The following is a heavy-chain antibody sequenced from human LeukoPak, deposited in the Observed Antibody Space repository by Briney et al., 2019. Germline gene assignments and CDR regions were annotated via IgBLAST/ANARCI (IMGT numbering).Heavy chain of an antibody. CDR3: AKISGSGWEFDL. CDR1: GFTFSSYW. J-gene: IGHJ4*02. CDR2: IKQDGSEK. V-gene: IGHV3-7*01. D-gene: IGHD6-19*01. Sequence: GGSLRLSCAASGFTFSSYWMSWVRQAPGKGLEWVANIKQDGSEKYYVDSVKGRFTISRDNAKNSLFLQMNSLRAEDTAVYYCAKISGSGWEFDLWGQGTLVTVSS.